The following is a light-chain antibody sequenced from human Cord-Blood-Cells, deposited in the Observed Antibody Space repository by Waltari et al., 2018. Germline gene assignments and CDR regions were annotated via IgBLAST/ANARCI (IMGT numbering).Light chain of an antibody. CDR1: SSNIGSNT. J-gene: IGLJ3*02. CDR2: SNN. V-gene: IGLV1-44*01. Sequence: SGSSSNIGSNTVNWYQQLPGTAPKLLIYSNNPRPSGVPDRFSGSKSGTSASMAISGLQSEDEADYYCAAWDDSLNGFWVFGGGTKLTVL. CDR3: AAWDDSLNGFWV.